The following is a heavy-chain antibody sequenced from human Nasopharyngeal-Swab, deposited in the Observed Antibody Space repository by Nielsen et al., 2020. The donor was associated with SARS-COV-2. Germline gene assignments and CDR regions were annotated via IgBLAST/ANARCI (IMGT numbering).Heavy chain of an antibody. CDR3: TRCGGGCYSGRDY. D-gene: IGHD2-15*01. Sequence: GGSLRPSCAASGFTFSDFAIHWVRQAHGKGLEWVGRIRSKGNTYATAYAASVKGRFIIFRDDPTNTAYLQMNSLKTEDTAVYYCTRCGGGCYSGRDYWGQGTLVTVSS. CDR1: GFTFSDFA. CDR2: IRSKGNTYAT. J-gene: IGHJ4*02. V-gene: IGHV3-73*01.